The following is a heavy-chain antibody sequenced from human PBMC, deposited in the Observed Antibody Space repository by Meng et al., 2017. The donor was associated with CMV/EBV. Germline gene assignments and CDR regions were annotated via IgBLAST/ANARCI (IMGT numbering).Heavy chain of an antibody. CDR3: ARGIYDSSGYYYYYFDY. J-gene: IGHJ4*02. CDR1: SKGAD. V-gene: IGHV6-1*01. Sequence: SKGADWNWIRQSPSRGLEWLGRTYYRSKWYNDYAVSVKSLITINPDTSKNQISLQLNSVTPEDTAVYYCARGIYDSSGYYYYYFDYWGQGTLVTVSS. D-gene: IGHD3-22*01. CDR2: TYYRSKWYN.